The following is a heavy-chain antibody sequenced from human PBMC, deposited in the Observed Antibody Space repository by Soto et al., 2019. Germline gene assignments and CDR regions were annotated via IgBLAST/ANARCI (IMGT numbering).Heavy chain of an antibody. D-gene: IGHD3-3*01. CDR3: ARSWEKRVNDFWSGYYTGASNCFDY. V-gene: IGHV4-34*01. CDR1: GGSYSGYY. CDR2: INHSVST. Sequence: SETQSLTYAVYGGSYSGYYWSRIRQPPGKGQEWIGEINHSVSTNYNPSLKCRVTISVNTSKIQFSLKLSSVTAADTAVYYCARSWEKRVNDFWSGYYTGASNCFDYWSQGTLVTVSS. J-gene: IGHJ4*02.